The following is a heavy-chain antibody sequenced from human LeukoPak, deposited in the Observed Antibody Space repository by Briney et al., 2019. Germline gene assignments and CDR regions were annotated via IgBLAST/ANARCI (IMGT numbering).Heavy chain of an antibody. CDR3: ATHYYDSSGYYYSAFDI. D-gene: IGHD3-22*01. Sequence: ASVKVSYKASGYTFTSYDINWVRQATGQGLEWMGWMNPNSGNTGYAQKFQGRVTMTRDTSISTAYMELSRLRSDDTAVYYCATHYYDSSGYYYSAFDIWGQGTMVTVSS. J-gene: IGHJ3*02. V-gene: IGHV1-8*01. CDR1: GYTFTSYD. CDR2: MNPNSGNT.